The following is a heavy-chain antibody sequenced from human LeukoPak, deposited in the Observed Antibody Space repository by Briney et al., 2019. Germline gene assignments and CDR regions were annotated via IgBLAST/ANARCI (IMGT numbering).Heavy chain of an antibody. D-gene: IGHD5-24*01. Sequence: GGSLRLSCAASGFTFSSYTMDWVRQAPGKGLEWVSSISSGSSYIYCADSVKGRFAIFRDNAKNSLYLQMNSLRVEDTAVYYCARGRRELDYWGQGTLVTVSS. CDR3: ARGRRELDY. J-gene: IGHJ4*02. CDR2: ISSGSSYI. V-gene: IGHV3-21*06. CDR1: GFTFSSYT.